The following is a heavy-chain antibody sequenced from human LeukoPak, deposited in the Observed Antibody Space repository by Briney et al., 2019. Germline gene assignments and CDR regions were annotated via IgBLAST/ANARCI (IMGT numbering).Heavy chain of an antibody. CDR1: GGSISSSSYY. CDR3: AKRYCSSTTCYDDRGAFDY. Sequence: SETLSLTCAVSGGSISSSSYYWGWIRQPPGKGLEWIGSVYYRGNTYYNPSLKSRVTTSVDTSKNQFSLKLSSVTAADTAVYYCAKRYCSSTTCYDDRGAFDYWGQGTLVTVSS. CDR2: VYYRGNT. D-gene: IGHD2-2*01. V-gene: IGHV4-39*07. J-gene: IGHJ4*02.